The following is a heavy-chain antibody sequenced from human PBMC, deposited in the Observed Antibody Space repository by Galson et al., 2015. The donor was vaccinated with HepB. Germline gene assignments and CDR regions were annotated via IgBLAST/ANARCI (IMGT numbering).Heavy chain of an antibody. D-gene: IGHD3-3*01. V-gene: IGHV3-21*01. J-gene: IGHJ5*01. CDR1: GFTFSTNS. CDR3: VRDRTNNEFWSGYYFRGPWFDS. CDR2: ISSSSSNK. Sequence: SLRLSCEASGFTFSTNSMNWVRQAPGQGLEWVSCISSSSSNKYHADRLKGRFTITTDTAKNSLYLQMNRLRAEDTAVYYCVRDRTNNEFWSGYYFRGPWFDSWGQGSLVTVSS.